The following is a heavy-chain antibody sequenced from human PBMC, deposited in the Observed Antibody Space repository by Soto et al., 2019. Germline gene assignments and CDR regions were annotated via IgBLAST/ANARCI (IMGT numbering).Heavy chain of an antibody. CDR1: GGTFSSYA. CDR3: ATTNVVVQQYYEVGYYYYGMDV. Sequence: SVKVSCKASGGTFSSYAISWVRQAPGQGLEWMGGIIPIFGTANYAQKFQGRVTITADESTSTAYMELSSLRSEDTAVYYCATTNVVVQQYYEVGYYYYGMDVWGQGTTVTVSS. V-gene: IGHV1-69*13. CDR2: IIPIFGTA. D-gene: IGHD2-2*01. J-gene: IGHJ6*02.